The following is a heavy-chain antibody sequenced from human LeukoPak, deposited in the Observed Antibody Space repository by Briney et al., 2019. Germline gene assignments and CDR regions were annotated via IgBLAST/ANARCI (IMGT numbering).Heavy chain of an antibody. CDR1: GYTFTSYG. D-gene: IGHD6-13*01. J-gene: IGHJ4*02. CDR3: ARRDDSSSWYSRTRSYFDY. CDR2: ISAYNGNT. Sequence: ASVKVSCNASGYTFTSYGISWVRQAPGQGLEWMGWISAYNGNTNYAQKLQGRVTMTTDTSTSTAYMELRSLRSDDTAVYYCARRDDSSSWYSRTRSYFDYWGQGTLVTVSS. V-gene: IGHV1-18*01.